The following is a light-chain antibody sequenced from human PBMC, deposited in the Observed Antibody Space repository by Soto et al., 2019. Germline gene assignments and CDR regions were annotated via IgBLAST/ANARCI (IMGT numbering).Light chain of an antibody. Sequence: IVMTQSPATLSVSPGERATLSCRASQSVSSSLAWYQHKPGQALRLLIHGASTRATGIPARFSGSGSGTQFTLTISSLQSEDFAVYYCQQYNDWPLTFGQGTKVEIK. J-gene: IGKJ1*01. V-gene: IGKV3D-15*01. CDR3: QQYNDWPLT. CDR2: GAS. CDR1: QSVSSS.